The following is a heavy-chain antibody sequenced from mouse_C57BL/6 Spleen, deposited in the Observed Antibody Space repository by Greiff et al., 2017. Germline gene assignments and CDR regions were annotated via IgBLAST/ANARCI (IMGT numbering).Heavy chain of an antibody. V-gene: IGHV1-9*01. CDR1: GYTFTGYW. J-gene: IGHJ3*01. Sequence: VKLMESGAELMKPGASVKLSCKATGYTFTGYWIEWVKQRPGHGLEWIGEILPGSGSTNYNEKFKGKATFTADTSSNTAYMQLSSLTTEDSAIYYCARGFPNMVTTKAFAYWGQGTLVTVSA. CDR3: ARGFPNMVTTKAFAY. CDR2: ILPGSGST. D-gene: IGHD2-9*01.